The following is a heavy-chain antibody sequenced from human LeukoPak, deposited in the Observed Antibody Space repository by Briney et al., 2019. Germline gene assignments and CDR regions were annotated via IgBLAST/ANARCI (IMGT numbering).Heavy chain of an antibody. CDR3: ARENSGSLLGYYYYGMDV. CDR1: GFTFSSYG. CDR2: IWYDGSNK. Sequence: GGSLRLSCAASGFTFSSYGMHWVRQAPGKGLEWVAVIWYDGSNKYYADSVKGRFTISRDNSKNTLYLQMNSLRAEDTAVYYCARENSGSLLGYYYYGMDVWGQGTTVTVSS. D-gene: IGHD1-26*01. V-gene: IGHV3-33*01. J-gene: IGHJ6*02.